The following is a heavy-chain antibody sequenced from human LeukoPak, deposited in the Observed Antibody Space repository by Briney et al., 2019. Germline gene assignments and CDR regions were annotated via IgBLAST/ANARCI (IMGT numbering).Heavy chain of an antibody. J-gene: IGHJ2*01. V-gene: IGHV3-11*05. D-gene: IGHD5-18*01. Sequence: NAGGSLRLSCSASGFTFSGYFMSWIRQAPGKGLEWVSNISSSGSSTDYADSVKGRFTISRDNSKNTVYLQMNSLRAEDTAEYYCSKDSLTLGYTYDQQYFDLWGRGTLVTVSS. CDR1: GFTFSGYF. CDR2: ISSSGSST. CDR3: SKDSLTLGYTYDQQYFDL.